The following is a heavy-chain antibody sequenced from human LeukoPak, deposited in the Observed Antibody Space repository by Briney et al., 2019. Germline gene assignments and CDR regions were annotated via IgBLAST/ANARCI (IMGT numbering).Heavy chain of an antibody. V-gene: IGHV3-30*02. J-gene: IGHJ4*02. Sequence: GGSLRLSCAASGFTFSSYGMHWVRQAPGKGLEWVAFIRYDGSNKYYADSVKGRFTISRDNSKNTLFLQVNSLRAEDTAVYYCAKDSHRGYSYGQHYYFDYWGQGTLVTVSS. CDR3: AKDSHRGYSYGQHYYFDY. CDR1: GFTFSSYG. CDR2: IRYDGSNK. D-gene: IGHD5-18*01.